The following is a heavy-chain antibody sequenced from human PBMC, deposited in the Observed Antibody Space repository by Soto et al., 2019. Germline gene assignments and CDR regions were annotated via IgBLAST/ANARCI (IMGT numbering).Heavy chain of an antibody. V-gene: IGHV4-38-2*02. CDR1: GHSINSDYY. D-gene: IGHD3-10*01. CDR3: ARKGCYPSGRINLFDS. CDR2: IYPGGGT. Sequence: LSLTCTVAGHSINSDYYWGWIRQPPGKGLEWIGSIYPGGGTYYNPSLKSRVTISIDTSKNQFSLRLTSVTAADTAMYYCARKGCYPSGRINLFDSWGQGTLVTVSS. J-gene: IGHJ4*02.